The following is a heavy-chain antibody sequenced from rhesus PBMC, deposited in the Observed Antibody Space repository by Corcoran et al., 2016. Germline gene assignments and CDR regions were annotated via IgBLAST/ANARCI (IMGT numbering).Heavy chain of an antibody. CDR3: ARSSTVGY. D-gene: IGHD1-44*01. V-gene: IGHV4-65*01. J-gene: IGHJ4*01. Sequence: QVQLQESGPGLVKPSETLSLTCAVSGGSVSSSNWVNWIRQPPGKGLEWIGYISGSSAATYYNPSLNSRVTFSKDTSKNHFSLRLKSVTAADTAVYYYARSSTVGYWGPGVLVTVSS. CDR1: GGSVSSSNW. CDR2: ISGSSAAT.